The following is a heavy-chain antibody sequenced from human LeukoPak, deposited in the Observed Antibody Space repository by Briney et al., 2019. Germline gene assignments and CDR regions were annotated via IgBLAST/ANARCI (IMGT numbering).Heavy chain of an antibody. V-gene: IGHV3-48*03. D-gene: IGHD6-13*01. J-gene: IGHJ4*02. CDR1: GFTFSSYE. CDR3: AREYSSSLADY. CDR2: ISSSGSTI. Sequence: PGGSLRLSCAASGFTFSSYEMNWARQAPGKGLEGVSYISSSGSTIYYADSVKGRFNISRDNAKNSMYLQMNSLRAEDTAVYYCAREYSSSLADYWGQGTLVTVSS.